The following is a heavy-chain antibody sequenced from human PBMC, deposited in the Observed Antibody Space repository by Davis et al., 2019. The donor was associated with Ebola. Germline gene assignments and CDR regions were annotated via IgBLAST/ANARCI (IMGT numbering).Heavy chain of an antibody. Sequence: MPSETLSLTCAVYGGSFSSYYWSWIRQPPGKGLEWIGYIYYSGSTNYNPSLKSRVTISVDTSKNQFSLKLSSVTAADTAVYYCARYNWNFGGFDPWGQGTLVTVSS. CDR2: IYYSGST. V-gene: IGHV4-59*01. CDR1: GGSFSSYY. CDR3: ARYNWNFGGFDP. J-gene: IGHJ5*02. D-gene: IGHD1-20*01.